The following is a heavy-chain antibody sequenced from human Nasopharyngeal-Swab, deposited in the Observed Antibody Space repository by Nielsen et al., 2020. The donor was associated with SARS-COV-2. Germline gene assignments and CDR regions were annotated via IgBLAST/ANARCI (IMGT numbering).Heavy chain of an antibody. Sequence: SSVNVSCKASVCTFSSYAISWVRQAPGQGLEWMGGIIPILGIANYAQKFQGRVTITADKSTSTAYMELSSLRSEDTAVYYCARAHMIVVPDAFDIWGQGTMVTVSS. CDR3: ARAHMIVVPDAFDI. V-gene: IGHV1-69*10. D-gene: IGHD3-22*01. CDR2: IIPILGIA. CDR1: VCTFSSYA. J-gene: IGHJ3*02.